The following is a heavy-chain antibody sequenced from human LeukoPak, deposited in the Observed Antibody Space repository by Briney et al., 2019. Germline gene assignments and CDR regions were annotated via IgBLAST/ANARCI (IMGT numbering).Heavy chain of an antibody. CDR1: GFTFSDYW. CDR3: ARGSDRVAVAGLNWFDP. V-gene: IGHV3-74*01. D-gene: IGHD6-19*01. Sequence: GGSLRLSCAASGFTFSDYWMHWVRQAPGKGLVWASRINSDGSSTRYADSVKGRFTISRDNAKNTLYLQMNSLRAEDTAVYYCARGSDRVAVAGLNWFDPWGQGTLVTVSS. J-gene: IGHJ5*02. CDR2: INSDGSST.